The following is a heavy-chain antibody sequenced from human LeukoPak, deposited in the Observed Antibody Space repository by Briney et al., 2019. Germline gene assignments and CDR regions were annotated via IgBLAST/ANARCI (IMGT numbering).Heavy chain of an antibody. CDR3: ARDLGGSGSYYNYFDY. CDR2: IIPIFGTA. CDR1: GGTFISYA. J-gene: IGHJ4*02. V-gene: IGHV1-69*13. Sequence: SVKVSCKASGGTFISYAISWVRQAPGQGLEWMGGIIPIFGTANYAQKFQGRVTITADESTSTAYMELSSLRSEDTAVYYCARDLGGSGSYYNYFDYWGQGTLVTVSS. D-gene: IGHD3-10*01.